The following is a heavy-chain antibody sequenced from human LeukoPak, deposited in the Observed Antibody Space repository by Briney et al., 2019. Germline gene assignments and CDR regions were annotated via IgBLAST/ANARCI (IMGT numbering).Heavy chain of an antibody. CDR2: ISAFNGNR. V-gene: IGHV1-18*01. CDR1: GYIFTSYG. Sequence: ASVRVSCKASGYIFTSYGINWVRQAPGQGLEWMGWISAFNGNRNSAQKFQGRVTMTTDTSTDTAYMELRSLRSDDTAVYYCARVVRINTVTNWFDPWGQGTLVTVSS. D-gene: IGHD4-17*01. J-gene: IGHJ5*02. CDR3: ARVVRINTVTNWFDP.